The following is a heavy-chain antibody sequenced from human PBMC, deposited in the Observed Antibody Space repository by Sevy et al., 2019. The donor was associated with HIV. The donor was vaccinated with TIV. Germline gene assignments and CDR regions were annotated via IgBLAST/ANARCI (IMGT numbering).Heavy chain of an antibody. CDR2: ITWDGGSP. V-gene: IGHV3-43D*03. J-gene: IGHJ4*02. CDR3: AKDIAGEGSGSYYFDY. Sequence: GGSLRLSCTASGFTLDDYTMDWVRQAPGKGLEWVSSITWDGGSPNYADSVKGRFTISRDNSKNSLYLQMNSLRPEDTALYYCAKDIAGEGSGSYYFDYWGQGTLVTVSS. CDR1: GFTLDDYT. D-gene: IGHD3-10*01.